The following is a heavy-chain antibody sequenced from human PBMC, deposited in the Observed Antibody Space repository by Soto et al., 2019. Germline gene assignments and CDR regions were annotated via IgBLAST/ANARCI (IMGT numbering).Heavy chain of an antibody. V-gene: IGHV4-31*03. D-gene: IGHD3-22*01. CDR3: ARDLYYDSSGYFTRRYYYYGMDV. Sequence: PSETLSLTCTVSGGSISSGGYYWSWIRQHPGKGLEWIGYIYYSGSTYYNPSLKSRVTISVDTPKNQFSLKLSSVTAADTAVYYCARDLYYDSSGYFTRRYYYYGMDVWGQGTTVTVSS. CDR1: GGSISSGGYY. CDR2: IYYSGST. J-gene: IGHJ6*02.